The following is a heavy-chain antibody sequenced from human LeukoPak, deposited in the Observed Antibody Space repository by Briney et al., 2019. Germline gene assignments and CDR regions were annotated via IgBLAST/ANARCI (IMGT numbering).Heavy chain of an antibody. D-gene: IGHD4-23*01. CDR1: GFTFSNYW. J-gene: IGHJ3*02. CDR2: ISSSSTYI. V-gene: IGHV3-21*01. Sequence: PGGSLRLSCAASGFTFSNYWMHWVRQAPGKGLEWVSSISSSSTYIYYADSLEGRFTISRDNVRNSLYLQMNSLRAEDTAVYYCAGDYEGNLAFDIWGQGTMVTVSS. CDR3: AGDYEGNLAFDI.